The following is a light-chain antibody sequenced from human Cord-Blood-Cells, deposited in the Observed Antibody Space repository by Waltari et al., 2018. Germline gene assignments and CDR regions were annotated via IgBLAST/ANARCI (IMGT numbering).Light chain of an antibody. CDR2: GAS. CDR3: QQYGSSPT. J-gene: IGKJ1*01. CDR1: QSVSSSY. Sequence: IVLTQSQGTLSLSPGERATLSCRASQSVSSSYLAWYQQKPGQAPRLLIYGASSRAAGIPDRFSGSGSGTDFTLTISRREPEEFAVYYGQQYGSSPTFGQGTNVEIK. V-gene: IGKV3-20*01.